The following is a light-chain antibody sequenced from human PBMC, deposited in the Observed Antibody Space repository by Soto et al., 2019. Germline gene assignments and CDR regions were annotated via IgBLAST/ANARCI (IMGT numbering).Light chain of an antibody. CDR2: DVN. CDR1: ISDIGGYNF. V-gene: IGLV2-14*01. J-gene: IGLJ2*01. CDR3: ASYTRTTPLV. Sequence: QSALTPPASVSGSPGQSITISCTGTISDIGGYNFISWYQHHPGKAPKLVIYDVNNRPSGISYRFSGSKSGNTASLTISGLQSAAEADYYCASYTRTTPLVFCCGTKLTVL.